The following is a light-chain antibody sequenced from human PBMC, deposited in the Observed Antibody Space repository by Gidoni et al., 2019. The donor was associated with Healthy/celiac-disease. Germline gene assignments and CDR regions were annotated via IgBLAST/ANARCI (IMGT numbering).Light chain of an antibody. V-gene: IGKV1-33*01. CDR1: QDISNY. CDR2: DAS. Sequence: EIQMTQSPSSLSASVGDRVTITCQASQDISNYLNWYQQKPGKSPKLLIYDASNLETGVPSRFSGSGSGTDFTFTISSLQPEDIATYYCQQYDNLPMCSFGQGTKLEIK. CDR3: QQYDNLPMCS. J-gene: IGKJ2*04.